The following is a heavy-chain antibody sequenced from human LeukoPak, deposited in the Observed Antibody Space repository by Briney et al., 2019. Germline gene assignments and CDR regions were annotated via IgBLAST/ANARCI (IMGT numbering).Heavy chain of an antibody. CDR3: ARDYYGSGSYYPTDY. D-gene: IGHD3-10*01. CDR2: IYSGGST. J-gene: IGHJ4*02. CDR1: GGSISSYY. Sequence: ETLSLTCTVSGGSISSYYWSWIRQPPGKGLEWVSVIYSGGSTYYADSVKGRFTISRDNSKNTLYLQMNSLRAEDTAVYYCARDYYGSGSYYPTDYWGQGTLVTVSS. V-gene: IGHV3-53*01.